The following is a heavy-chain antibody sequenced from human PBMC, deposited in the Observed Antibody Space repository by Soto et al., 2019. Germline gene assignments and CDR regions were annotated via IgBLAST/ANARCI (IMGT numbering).Heavy chain of an antibody. V-gene: IGHV4-31*03. CDR1: GGSISSGGYY. CDR2: IYYSGST. J-gene: IGHJ4*02. CDR3: ARAPSLYSSSWYVDY. D-gene: IGHD6-13*01. Sequence: SETLSLTCTVSGGSISSGGYYWSWIRQHPGKGLEWIGYIYYSGSTYYNPSLKSRVTISVDTSKNQFSLKLSSVTAADTAVYYCARAPSLYSSSWYVDYWGQGTLVTVSS.